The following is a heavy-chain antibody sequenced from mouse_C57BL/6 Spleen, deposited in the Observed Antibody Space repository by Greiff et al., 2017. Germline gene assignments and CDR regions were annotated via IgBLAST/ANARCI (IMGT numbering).Heavy chain of an antibody. CDR1: GYTFTSYW. D-gene: IGHD1-1*01. Sequence: QVQLQQPGAELVKPGASVKLSCKASGYTFTSYWMHWVKQRPGQGLEWIGMIHPNSGSTNYNEKFKSKATLTVDKSSSTAYMQLSSLTSEDSAVYYGDRWLTTVRDAMNYWGQGTSVTVAS. V-gene: IGHV1-64*01. J-gene: IGHJ4*01. CDR2: IHPNSGST. CDR3: DRWLTTVRDAMNY.